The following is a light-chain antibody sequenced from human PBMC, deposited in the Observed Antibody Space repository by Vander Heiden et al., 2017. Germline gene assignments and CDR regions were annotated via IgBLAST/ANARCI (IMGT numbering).Light chain of an antibody. J-gene: IGKJ4*01. CDR2: AAS. CDR3: QQDDSYPPT. Sequence: AIRMTQSPSSFSASTGDRVTITCRASQGISSYLAWYQQKPGKAPKLLIYAASTLQSGVPSRFSGSGSGTDFTLTISCLQSEDFATYYCQQDDSYPPTFGGGTKVXIK. CDR1: QGISSY. V-gene: IGKV1-8*01.